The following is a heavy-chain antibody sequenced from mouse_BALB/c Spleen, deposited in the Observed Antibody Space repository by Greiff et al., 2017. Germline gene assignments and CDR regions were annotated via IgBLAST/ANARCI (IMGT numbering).Heavy chain of an antibody. Sequence: EVQLQQSGAELVRSGASVKLSCTASGFNIKDYYMHWVKQRPEQGLEWIGWIDPENGDTEYAPKFQGKATMTADTSSNTAYLQLSSLTSEDTAVYYCNADDGYYGLAYWGQGTLVTVSA. V-gene: IGHV14-4*02. J-gene: IGHJ3*01. D-gene: IGHD2-3*01. CDR3: NADDGYYGLAY. CDR2: IDPENGDT. CDR1: GFNIKDYY.